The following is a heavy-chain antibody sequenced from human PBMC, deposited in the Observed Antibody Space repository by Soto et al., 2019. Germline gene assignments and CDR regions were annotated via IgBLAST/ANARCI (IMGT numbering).Heavy chain of an antibody. Sequence: LRLSCEDSGFTFSSYTMNWVRRAPGKGLEWVSSISSRSTNTHYADSVRGRFTISRDNAKRSLYLQMNSLRAEDTAVYYCARGPLYYFDEWGQGTLVTVSS. CDR1: GFTFSSYT. CDR2: ISSRSTNT. J-gene: IGHJ4*02. V-gene: IGHV3-21*01. CDR3: ARGPLYYFDE.